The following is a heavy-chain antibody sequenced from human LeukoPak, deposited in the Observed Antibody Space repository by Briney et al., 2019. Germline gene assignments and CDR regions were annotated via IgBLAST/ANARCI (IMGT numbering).Heavy chain of an antibody. J-gene: IGHJ3*02. CDR2: FDPEDGET. CDR3: ATDRGITMVRGVIKDAFDI. CDR1: GYTLTELS. V-gene: IGHV1-24*01. Sequence: GASVKVSCKVSGYTLTELSMHWVRQAPGKGLEWMGGFDPEDGETIYAQKFQGRVTMTEDTSTDTAYMELSSLRSEDTAVYYCATDRGITMVRGVIKDAFDIWGQGTMVTVSS. D-gene: IGHD3-10*01.